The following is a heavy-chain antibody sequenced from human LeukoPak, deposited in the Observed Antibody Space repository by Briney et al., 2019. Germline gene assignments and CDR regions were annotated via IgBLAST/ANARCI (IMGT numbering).Heavy chain of an antibody. CDR3: ARVRGTALVNMYFDY. J-gene: IGHJ4*02. CDR2: ITGSSTTI. V-gene: IGHV3-48*02. CDR1: GFTFTSHS. Sequence: PGGSLRLSCATSGFTFTSHSMNWVRQAPGKGLEWVSFITGSSTTIYYADSVKGRFTISRDNAKNSLYLQMNSLRDEDTAVYYCARVRGTALVNMYFDYWSQGSLVTVSS. D-gene: IGHD2-21*02.